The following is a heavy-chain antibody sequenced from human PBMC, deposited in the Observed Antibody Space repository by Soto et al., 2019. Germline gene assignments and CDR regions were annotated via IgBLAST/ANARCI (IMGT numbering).Heavy chain of an antibody. CDR1: GGSFSGYY. CDR3: ARDGAGGGLSYGMGV. D-gene: IGHD3-16*01. CDR2: INDDGST. Sequence: SETLSLTCAVYGGSFSGYYWNWIRQSPRKGLEWIGEINDDGSTNYNPSLNSRVTISIDTSKNQFSLKLSSVTAADTAVYYCARDGAGGGLSYGMGVWGQGTTVT. V-gene: IGHV4-34*01. J-gene: IGHJ6*02.